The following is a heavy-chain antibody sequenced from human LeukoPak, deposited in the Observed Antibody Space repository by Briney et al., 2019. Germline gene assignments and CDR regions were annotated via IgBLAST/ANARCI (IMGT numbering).Heavy chain of an antibody. CDR2: IWNDGGNK. Sequence: GRSLRLSCAASGFAFDIYGMHWVRQAPGKGLEWLAVIWNDGGNKYYADSVKGRFTISRDNSKNTLYLQMNSLRGEDTALYYCARASGPFDYWGQGTLVTVSS. V-gene: IGHV3-33*01. J-gene: IGHJ4*02. CDR1: GFAFDIYG. CDR3: ARASGPFDY. D-gene: IGHD3-10*01.